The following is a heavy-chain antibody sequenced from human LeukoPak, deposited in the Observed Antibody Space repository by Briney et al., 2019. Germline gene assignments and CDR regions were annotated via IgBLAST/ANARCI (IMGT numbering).Heavy chain of an antibody. D-gene: IGHD4-11*01. CDR2: ISAYNGNT. CDR1: GYTFTSYG. Sequence: GASVKASCEASGYTFTSYGISWVRQAPGQGLEWMGWISAYNGNTNYAQKLQGRVTMTTDTSTSTAYMELRSLRSDDTAVYYCARDQGSNYYYYGMDVWGQGTTVTVSS. V-gene: IGHV1-18*01. J-gene: IGHJ6*02. CDR3: ARDQGSNYYYYGMDV.